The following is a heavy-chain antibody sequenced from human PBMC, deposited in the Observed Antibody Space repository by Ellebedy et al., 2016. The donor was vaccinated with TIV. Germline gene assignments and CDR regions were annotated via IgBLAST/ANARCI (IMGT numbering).Heavy chain of an antibody. Sequence: SETLSLTCTVSGGSISGYYWSWIRQPPGKGFEWIGYIYDSGSTTYNPSLESRVTISVDTSRRQLSLKLNYVTAADTAVYYCARRNTELITVEEYYYYMDVWGKGTTVAVSS. CDR3: ARRNTELITVEEYYYYMDV. CDR1: GGSISGYY. CDR2: IYDSGST. V-gene: IGHV4-59*08. J-gene: IGHJ6*03. D-gene: IGHD4-11*01.